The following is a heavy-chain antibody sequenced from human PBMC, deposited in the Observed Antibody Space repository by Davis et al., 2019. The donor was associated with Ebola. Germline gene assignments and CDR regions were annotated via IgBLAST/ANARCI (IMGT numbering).Heavy chain of an antibody. CDR3: TISRIAAAGTDDY. CDR2: INPSGGST. D-gene: IGHD6-13*01. CDR1: GYTFTSYY. J-gene: IGHJ4*02. Sequence: ASVKVSCKASGYTFTSYYMHWVRQAPGQGLEWMGIINPSGGSTSYAQKFQGRVTMTRDTSTSTVYMELSSLRSEDTAVYYCTISRIAAAGTDDYWGQGTLVTVSS. V-gene: IGHV1-46*03.